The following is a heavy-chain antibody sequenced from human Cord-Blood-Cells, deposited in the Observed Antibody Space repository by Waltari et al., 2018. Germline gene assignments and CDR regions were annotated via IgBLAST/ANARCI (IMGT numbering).Heavy chain of an antibody. CDR2: IKQDGSEK. CDR1: GFTFSSSC. CDR3: ARYNQKDAFDI. D-gene: IGHD1-1*01. V-gene: IGHV3-7*01. Sequence: EVQLVESGGGLVQPGGSLRLSCAASGFTFSSSCLSWVRQAPGKGLEWVANIKQDGSEKYYVDSVKGRFTISRDNAKNSLYLQMNSLRAEDTAVYYCARYNQKDAFDIWGQGTMVTVSS. J-gene: IGHJ3*02.